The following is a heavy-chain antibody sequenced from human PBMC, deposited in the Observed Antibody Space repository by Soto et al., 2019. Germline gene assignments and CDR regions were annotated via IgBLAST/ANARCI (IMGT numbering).Heavy chain of an antibody. CDR1: GGSMSSSNW. J-gene: IGHJ4*02. CDR3: AKGLPARHLKPFDY. V-gene: IGHV4-4*02. D-gene: IGHD3-16*01. CDR2: THHSGRT. Sequence: PSETLSLTCTVSGGSMSSSNWWNWVRQPPGKGLEWIGETHHSGRTNYNPSLKSRVTISVDKSKNHFSLKLSSVTAADTAVYYCAKGLPARHLKPFDYWGQRTLVTVSS.